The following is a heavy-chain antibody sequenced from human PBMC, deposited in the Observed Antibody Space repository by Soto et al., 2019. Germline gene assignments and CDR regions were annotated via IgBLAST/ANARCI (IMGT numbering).Heavy chain of an antibody. V-gene: IGHV1-8*01. CDR2: MNPNSDNT. Sequence: QVQLVQSGAEVKKPGASVKVSCKASGYTFTSYDINWVRQATGQGLEWMGWMNPNSDNTGYAQKFQGRGTMTRNTAISTAYMELSSLRSENTAVYYFARASYSSSWTNYYYYMHVWGKGSTVTVSS. J-gene: IGHJ6*03. CDR1: GYTFTSYD. CDR3: ARASYSSSWTNYYYYMHV. D-gene: IGHD6-13*01.